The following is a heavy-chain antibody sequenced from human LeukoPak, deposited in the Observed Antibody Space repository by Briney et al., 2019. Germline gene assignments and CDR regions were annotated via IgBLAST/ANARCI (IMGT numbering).Heavy chain of an antibody. D-gene: IGHD6-19*01. CDR2: ICHSGST. V-gene: IGHV4-38-2*01. CDR1: EYSISSGNY. J-gene: IGHJ4*01. CDR3: VRAHSSGWTFAY. Sequence: SETLSLTCAVSEYSISSGNYWGGIRQPPGKGREWSGIICHSGSTYYNPSLKSRVTISVDTSKNQFSLKLSYVTAADTAVYYCVRAHSSGWTFAYWGQGNLVTASP.